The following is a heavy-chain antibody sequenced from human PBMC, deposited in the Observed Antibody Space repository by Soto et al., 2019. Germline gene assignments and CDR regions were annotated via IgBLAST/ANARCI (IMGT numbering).Heavy chain of an antibody. Sequence: PGGSLRLSCTASGFTFGDYAMSWFRQAPGKGLEWVGFIRSKAYGGTTEYAASVKGRFTISRDDSKSIAYLQMNSLKTEDTAVYYCTRDEGIAVAGPYFDYWGQGTLVTVSS. CDR3: TRDEGIAVAGPYFDY. V-gene: IGHV3-49*03. CDR2: IRSKAYGGTT. J-gene: IGHJ4*02. CDR1: GFTFGDYA. D-gene: IGHD6-19*01.